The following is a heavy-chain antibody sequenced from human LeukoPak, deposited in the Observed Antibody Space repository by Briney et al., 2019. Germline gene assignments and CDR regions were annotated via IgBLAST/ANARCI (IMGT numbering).Heavy chain of an antibody. CDR2: IYYSGST. V-gene: IGHV4-30-4*08. J-gene: IGHJ4*02. Sequence: SETLSLTCTVSGGSISSGDYYWSWIRQPPGKGLEWIGYIYYSGSTYYNPSLKSRVTISVDTSKNQFSLKLSSVAAADTAVYYCARTGRFLEWFGPLEGFDYWGQGTLVTVSS. CDR3: ARTGRFLEWFGPLEGFDY. D-gene: IGHD3-3*01. CDR1: GGSISSGDYY.